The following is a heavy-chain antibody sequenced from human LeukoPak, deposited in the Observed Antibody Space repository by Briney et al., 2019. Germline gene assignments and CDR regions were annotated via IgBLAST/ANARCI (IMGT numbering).Heavy chain of an antibody. V-gene: IGHV3-7*03. CDR3: ARDASRVVGATTDFDY. D-gene: IGHD1-26*01. CDR2: IKQDGSER. J-gene: IGHJ4*02. CDR1: GFTFSNYW. Sequence: GGSLRPSCAASGFTFSNYWMTWVRQAPGKGLEWVANIKQDGSERYYVDSLRGRFTISRDNAKNSLYLQMNSLRAEDTAVYCCARDASRVVGATTDFDYWGQGTLVTVSS.